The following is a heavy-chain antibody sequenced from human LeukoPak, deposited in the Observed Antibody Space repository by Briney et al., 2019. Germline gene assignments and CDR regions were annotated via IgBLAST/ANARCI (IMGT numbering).Heavy chain of an antibody. J-gene: IGHJ4*02. V-gene: IGHV4-34*01. D-gene: IGHD2-2*01. CDR3: ARGRSTSCDY. CDR1: GGSFSGHY. Sequence: ASETLSLTCAVYGGSFSGHYWSWIRQPPGKGLEWIGEINHSGSTNYNPSLKSRVAISVDTSKNQFSLKLSSVTAADTAVYYCARGRSTSCDYWGQGTLVTVSS. CDR2: INHSGST.